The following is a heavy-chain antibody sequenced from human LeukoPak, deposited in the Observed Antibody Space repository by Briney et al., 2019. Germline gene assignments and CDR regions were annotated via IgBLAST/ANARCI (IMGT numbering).Heavy chain of an antibody. D-gene: IGHD6-13*01. V-gene: IGHV4-59*01. CDR1: GGSISSYY. J-gene: IGHJ5*02. Sequence: SETLSLTCTVSGGSISSYYWSWIRQPPGKGLEWIGYIYYSGSTNYNPSLKRRVTISGDTSKNQFSLQLSSVPAADTAVYYCARALPSYRIAAAGKYWFDPWGQGTLVTVSS. CDR3: ARALPSYRIAAAGKYWFDP. CDR2: IYYSGST.